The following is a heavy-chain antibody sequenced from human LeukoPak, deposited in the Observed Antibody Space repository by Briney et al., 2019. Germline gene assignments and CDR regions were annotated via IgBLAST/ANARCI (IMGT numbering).Heavy chain of an antibody. Sequence: PGGSLGLSCAASGFTFSSYAMSWVRQAPGKGLEWVSAISGSGGSTYYADSVKGRFTISRDNSKNTLYLQMNSLRAEDTAVYYCAKTGDYYYYCMDVWGKGTTVTVSS. CDR3: AKTGDYYYYCMDV. V-gene: IGHV3-23*01. CDR2: ISGSGGST. D-gene: IGHD1-1*01. J-gene: IGHJ6*03. CDR1: GFTFSSYA.